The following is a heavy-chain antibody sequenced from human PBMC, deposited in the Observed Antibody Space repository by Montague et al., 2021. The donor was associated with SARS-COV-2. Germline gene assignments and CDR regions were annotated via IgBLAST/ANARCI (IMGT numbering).Heavy chain of an antibody. CDR2: IDDSGTT. J-gene: IGHJ6*02. Sequence: SETLSLTCSVSGGSLSTYYCSWIRQPPGKGLEWIGYIDDSGTTRXNPSLMSRATISLDLSKNQFSLDLNSVTAADTAVYYCARNAYNHYGLDVWGQGTTVTVSS. CDR3: ARNAYNHYGLDV. V-gene: IGHV4-59*08. CDR1: GGSLSTYY.